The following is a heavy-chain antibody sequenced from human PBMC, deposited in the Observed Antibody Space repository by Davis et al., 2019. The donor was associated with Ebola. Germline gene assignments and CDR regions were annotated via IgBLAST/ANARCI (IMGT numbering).Heavy chain of an antibody. CDR3: AKPVMTALTTGDY. J-gene: IGHJ4*02. CDR1: GFTSA. CDR2: ISADGTNK. Sequence: GESLKISCAASGFTSAMHWVRQATGKGLEWVAFISADGTNKYYTDSVKGRFTISRDNSKNTVYLQMNSLRVEDTGVYYCAKPVMTALTTGDYCGQGTLVVVTS. D-gene: IGHD1-1*01. V-gene: IGHV3-30-3*02.